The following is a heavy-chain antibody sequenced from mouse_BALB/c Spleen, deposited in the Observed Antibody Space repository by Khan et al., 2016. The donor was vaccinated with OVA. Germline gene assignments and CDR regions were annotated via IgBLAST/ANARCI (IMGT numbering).Heavy chain of an antibody. CDR2: IDPPNGNT. CDR3: ARMARK. Sequence: EVQLQQPGAELVKSGASVKLSCTASGYNIKNTYMHWLKQWPEQGLEWIGRIDPPNGNTKYDPTFMGKSTITADTSSNTAYLQLSSLTSEVTAGYYCARMARKWGQGTTLTVSS. CDR1: GYNIKNTY. V-gene: IGHV14-3*02. J-gene: IGHJ2*01.